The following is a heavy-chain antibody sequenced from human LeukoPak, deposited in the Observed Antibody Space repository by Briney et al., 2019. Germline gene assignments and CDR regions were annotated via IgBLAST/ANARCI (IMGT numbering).Heavy chain of an antibody. CDR2: IRSKANSYAT. CDR3: TRAREEISDPVIDY. V-gene: IGHV3-73*01. CDR1: GFTFSGSA. Sequence: PGGSLKLSCAASGFTFSGSAMHRVRQASGKGLEWVGRIRSKANSYATAYAASVKGRFTISRDDSKNTAYLQMNSLKTEDTAVYYCTRAREEISDPVIDYWGQGTLVTVSS. D-gene: IGHD1-26*01. J-gene: IGHJ4*02.